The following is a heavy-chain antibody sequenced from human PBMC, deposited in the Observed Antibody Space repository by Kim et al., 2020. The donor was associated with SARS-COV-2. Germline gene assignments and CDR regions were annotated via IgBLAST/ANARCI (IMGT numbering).Heavy chain of an antibody. Sequence: QKFQERVTITRDMSTSTAYMGLSSLRSEDTAVYYCAALGPIAARHGTDYWGQGTLVTVSS. V-gene: IGHV1-58*01. J-gene: IGHJ4*02. D-gene: IGHD6-6*01. CDR3: AALGPIAARHGTDY.